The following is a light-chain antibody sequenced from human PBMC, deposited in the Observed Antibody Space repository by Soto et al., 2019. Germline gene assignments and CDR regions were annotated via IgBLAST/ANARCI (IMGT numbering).Light chain of an antibody. CDR3: HQYDTSPDT. Sequence: EIVLTQSPGTLSLSPGERATLSCRTSQSVSDTYLAWYQQKPGQAPRLLIYGAFTRATGIPDRFSGSGSGTDFTLAIAKVEPEDFAVYFCHQYDTSPDTCGQGTKLEI. CDR2: GAF. J-gene: IGKJ2*01. V-gene: IGKV3-20*01. CDR1: QSVSDTY.